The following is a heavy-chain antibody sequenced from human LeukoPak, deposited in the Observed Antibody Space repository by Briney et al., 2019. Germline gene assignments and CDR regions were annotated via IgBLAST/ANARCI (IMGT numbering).Heavy chain of an antibody. J-gene: IGHJ1*01. Sequence: ASVKVSCKVSESTVTEFSIHWVRQAPGKGLEWMGGFDPGNAERVFARKFQGRVTMTEDTSTNTAYMELTSLGSEDTAVYYCATGQTTPVLVDTLHFWGQGTRVTVSS. CDR1: ESTVTEFS. D-gene: IGHD3-3*01. CDR2: FDPGNAER. CDR3: ATGQTTPVLVDTLHF. V-gene: IGHV1-24*01.